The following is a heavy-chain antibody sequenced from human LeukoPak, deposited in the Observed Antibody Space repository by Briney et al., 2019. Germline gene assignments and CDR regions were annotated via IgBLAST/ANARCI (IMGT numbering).Heavy chain of an antibody. Sequence: GGSLRLSCAAAGFDFSDFWMSWVRQVPGKGLEWVAFIRDDGSDKYYADSVKGRFTISRDNSKNALYLQMSSLRAEDTAVYYCAKGIAAFYYMDVWGKGTTVTVSS. CDR1: GFDFSDFW. V-gene: IGHV3-30*02. CDR2: IRDDGSDK. D-gene: IGHD6-13*01. J-gene: IGHJ6*03. CDR3: AKGIAAFYYMDV.